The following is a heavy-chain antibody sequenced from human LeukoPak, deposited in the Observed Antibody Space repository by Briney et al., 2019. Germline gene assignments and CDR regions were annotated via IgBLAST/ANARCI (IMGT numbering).Heavy chain of an antibody. CDR3: ATIWSAYSVSDS. CDR2: ISGSSSTI. Sequence: GGSLRLSCAASGFTFSSYSMNWVRQAPGKGLEWVSYISGSSSTIHYADSVTGRFTISRDNAKNSVSLQMNSLRAEDTAVYYCATIWSAYSVSDSWGQGILVTVSS. J-gene: IGHJ4*02. CDR1: GFTFSSYS. D-gene: IGHD3-3*01. V-gene: IGHV3-48*01.